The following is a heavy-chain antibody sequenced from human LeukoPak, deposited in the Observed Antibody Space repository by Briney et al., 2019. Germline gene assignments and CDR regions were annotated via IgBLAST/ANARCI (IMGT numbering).Heavy chain of an antibody. CDR2: IYPGDSDT. Sequence: GESLKISCKGSGYSLTSYWIGWVRQMPGKGLEWMGIIYPGDSDTRYSPSFQGQVTISADKSISTAYLQWSSLKASDTAMYYCARRAYYYDSSGSIGHWFDPWGQGTLVTVSS. CDR1: GYSLTSYW. J-gene: IGHJ5*02. D-gene: IGHD3-22*01. V-gene: IGHV5-51*01. CDR3: ARRAYYYDSSGSIGHWFDP.